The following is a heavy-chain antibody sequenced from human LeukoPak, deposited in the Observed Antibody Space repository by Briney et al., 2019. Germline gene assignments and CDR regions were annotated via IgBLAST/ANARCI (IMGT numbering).Heavy chain of an antibody. CDR2: IYYSGST. J-gene: IGHJ4*02. CDR1: GGSISSYY. Sequence: SETLSLTCTVSGGSISSYYWSWIRQPPGKGLEWIGYIYYSGSTNYNPSLKSRVTISVDTSKNQFSLKLSSVTAADTAVYYCARHGYGYSYYSDYWGQGTLVTVSS. V-gene: IGHV4-59*08. CDR3: ARHGYGYSYYSDY. D-gene: IGHD5-18*01.